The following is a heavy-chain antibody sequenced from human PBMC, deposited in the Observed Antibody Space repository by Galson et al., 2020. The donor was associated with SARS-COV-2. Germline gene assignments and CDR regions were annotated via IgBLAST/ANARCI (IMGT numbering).Heavy chain of an antibody. CDR2: ISGSGGST. V-gene: IGHV3-23*01. J-gene: IGHJ4*02. CDR1: GFTFSSYA. D-gene: IGHD3-10*01. Sequence: QAGGSLRLSCAASGFTFSSYAMSWVRQAPGKGLEWVSVISGSGGSTYYADSVKGRFTISRDNSKNTLFLQMNSLRAEDTAVYYCAKDYYGSGSYWGPFDYWGQGTLVTVSS. CDR3: AKDYYGSGSYWGPFDY.